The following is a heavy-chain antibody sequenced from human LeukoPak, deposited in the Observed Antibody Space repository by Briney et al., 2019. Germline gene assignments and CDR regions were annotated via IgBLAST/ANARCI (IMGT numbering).Heavy chain of an antibody. V-gene: IGHV3-11*01. J-gene: IGHJ4*02. Sequence: GGSLRLSCAASGFTFSDYYMSWIRQAPGKGLEWVSYISSSGSTIYYADSVKGRFTISRDNAKNSLYLQMNSLRAEDTAVYYCARSPWDYGSGSSVFDYWGQGTLVTVSS. CDR1: GFTFSDYY. CDR3: ARSPWDYGSGSSVFDY. CDR2: ISSSGSTI. D-gene: IGHD3-10*01.